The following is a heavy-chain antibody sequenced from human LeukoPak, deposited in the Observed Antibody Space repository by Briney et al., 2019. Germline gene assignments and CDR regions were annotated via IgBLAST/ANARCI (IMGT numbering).Heavy chain of an antibody. Sequence: GGSLRLSCAASGITFSNYAMNWVRRAPGKGLEWVSTISGSGGSAYYVDSVKGRFTISRDNSRDTLYLQMNSLRAEDTAVYYCATNYYDSSRAASDYWGQGTLVTVSS. CDR2: ISGSGGSA. CDR1: GITFSNYA. V-gene: IGHV3-23*01. J-gene: IGHJ4*02. CDR3: ATNYYDSSRAASDY. D-gene: IGHD3-22*01.